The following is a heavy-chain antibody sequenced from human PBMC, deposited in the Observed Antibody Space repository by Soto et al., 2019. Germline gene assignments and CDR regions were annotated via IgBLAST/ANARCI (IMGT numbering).Heavy chain of an antibody. D-gene: IGHD3-10*01. V-gene: IGHV4-30-2*01. CDR2: MYHSGTF. CDR3: ARAQFYSGSGNYNNLMFDA. CDR1: GGYIGGVGYS. J-gene: IGHJ5*02. Sequence: QLQLQESGSGLVKTSQTLSLTCAVSGGYIGGVGYSWSWIRQPPGGGLEWIGYMYHSGTFLKSPSLKTRLTMPLDMSKNQFSLTLNSMTAADTTVYYCARAQFYSGSGNYNNLMFDAWGQGIQVTVSS.